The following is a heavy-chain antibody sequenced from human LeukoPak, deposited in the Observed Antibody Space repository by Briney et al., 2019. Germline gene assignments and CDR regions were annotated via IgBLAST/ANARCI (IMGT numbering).Heavy chain of an antibody. CDR3: AKIPVSYSSGWSNFDY. J-gene: IGHJ4*02. CDR2: ISASGGST. V-gene: IGHV3-23*01. D-gene: IGHD6-19*01. Sequence: GGSLRFSCVASGFTFSSYAMSWVRQAPVKGLEWVSGISASGGSTYYADSVKGRFTISRDNSKNTLYLQMNSLRAEDTAVYYCAKIPVSYSSGWSNFDYWGQGTLVTVSS. CDR1: GFTFSSYA.